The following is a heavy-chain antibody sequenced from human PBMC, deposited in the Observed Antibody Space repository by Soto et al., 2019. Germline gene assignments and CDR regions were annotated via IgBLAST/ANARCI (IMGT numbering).Heavy chain of an antibody. J-gene: IGHJ4*02. CDR2: ISYDGSNK. V-gene: IGHV3-30*18. CDR3: EKEGGGDSSPLSLDY. D-gene: IGHD2-21*02. Sequence: QVQLVESGGGVVQPGRSLRLSCAASGFTFSSYGMHWVRQAPGKGLEWVAVISYDGSNKYYADSVKGRFTISRDNSKNTLYLQMNSLRAEDTAVYYCEKEGGGDSSPLSLDYWGQGTLVTVSS. CDR1: GFTFSSYG.